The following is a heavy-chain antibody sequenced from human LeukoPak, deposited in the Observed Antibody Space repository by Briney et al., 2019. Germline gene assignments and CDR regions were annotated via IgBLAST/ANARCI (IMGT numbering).Heavy chain of an antibody. D-gene: IGHD3-22*01. V-gene: IGHV3-21*01. J-gene: IGHJ4*02. CDR2: ISSSSSYI. CDR1: RFTFGSYS. CDR3: ASDYDSSGYPDY. Sequence: PGGSLRLSCAASRFTFGSYSMNWVRQAPGKGLEWVSSISSSSSYIYYADSVKGRFTISRDNAKNSLYLQMNSLRAEDTAVYYCASDYDSSGYPDYWGQGTLVTVSS.